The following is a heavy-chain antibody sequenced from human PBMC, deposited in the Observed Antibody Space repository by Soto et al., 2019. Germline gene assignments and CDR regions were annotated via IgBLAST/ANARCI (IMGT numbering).Heavy chain of an antibody. Sequence: QLQLQESGPGLVKPSETLSLTCTVSGGSISSSSYYWGWIRQPPGKGLEWIGSIYYSGSTYYNPSLKSRVPISINTSKNQISLKLSSVTAADTAVYYCARGWDTVTTLSPFFDYWGQGTLVTVSS. D-gene: IGHD4-17*01. CDR1: GGSISSSSYY. J-gene: IGHJ4*02. V-gene: IGHV4-39*01. CDR3: ARGWDTVTTLSPFFDY. CDR2: IYYSGST.